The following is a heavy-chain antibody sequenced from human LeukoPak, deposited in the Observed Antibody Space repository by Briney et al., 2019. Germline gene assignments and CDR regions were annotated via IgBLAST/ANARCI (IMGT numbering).Heavy chain of an antibody. CDR2: ISSSSSYI. CDR1: GFTFSSYS. V-gene: IGHV3-21*01. J-gene: IGHJ4*02. CDR3: ARGPLLYVDTAMVTFSGVTYWLDY. D-gene: IGHD5-18*01. Sequence: GGSLRLSCAASGFTFSSYSMNWVRQAPGKGLEWVSSISSSSSYIYYADSVKGRFTISRDNAKNSLYLQMNSLRAEDTAVYYCARGPLLYVDTAMVTFSGVTYWLDYWGQGTLVTVSS.